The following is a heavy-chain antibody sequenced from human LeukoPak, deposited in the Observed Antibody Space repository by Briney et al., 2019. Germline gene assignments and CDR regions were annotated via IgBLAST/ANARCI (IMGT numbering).Heavy chain of an antibody. CDR2: IYSGGST. CDR3: ARGLGYCTSTTCLLPFDY. CDR1: GFTVSTYY. D-gene: IGHD2-2*01. V-gene: IGHV3-53*01. Sequence: GGSLRLSCAASGFTVSTYYMTWVRRAPGKGLECVSVIYSGGSTYYADSVKGRITVSRDNSKNTLYLQMNSLRAEDTAMYYCARGLGYCTSTTCLLPFDYWGQGTLVTVSS. J-gene: IGHJ4*02.